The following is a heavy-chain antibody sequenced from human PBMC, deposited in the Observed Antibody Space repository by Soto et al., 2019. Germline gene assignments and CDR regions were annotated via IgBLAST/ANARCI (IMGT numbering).Heavy chain of an antibody. CDR3: ARDLNYYDSSGYYFEPSYHYGMDV. J-gene: IGHJ6*02. Sequence: QVQVVESGGGVVQPGRSLRLSCAASGFTFSSYAMHWVRQAPGKGLEWVAVISYDGSNKYYADSVKGRFTISRDNSKNTLYLQMNSLRAEDTAVYYCARDLNYYDSSGYYFEPSYHYGMDVWGQGTTVTVSS. V-gene: IGHV3-30-3*01. CDR1: GFTFSSYA. D-gene: IGHD3-22*01. CDR2: ISYDGSNK.